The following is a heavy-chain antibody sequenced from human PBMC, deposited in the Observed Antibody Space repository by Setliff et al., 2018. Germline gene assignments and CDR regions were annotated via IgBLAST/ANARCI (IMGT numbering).Heavy chain of an antibody. CDR1: GGSSSSHY. J-gene: IGHJ4*02. Sequence: KTSETLSLTCTVSGGSSSSHYWSWIRQPPGKGLEWIGYIHYSGTTNYNPSLKSRVTLSLDTAKNRFSLELRAVTAADTALYYCARENGYCSGGACYFMFDYWGQRTLVTVSS. V-gene: IGHV4-59*11. D-gene: IGHD2-15*01. CDR3: ARENGYCSGGACYFMFDY. CDR2: IHYSGTT.